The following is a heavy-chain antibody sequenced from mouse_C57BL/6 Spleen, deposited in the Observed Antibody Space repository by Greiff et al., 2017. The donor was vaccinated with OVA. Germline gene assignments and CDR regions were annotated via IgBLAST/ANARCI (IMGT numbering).Heavy chain of an antibody. CDR1: GFTFSSYG. D-gene: IGHD1-1*01. CDR2: ISRGGSYT. V-gene: IGHV5-6*01. Sequence: EVKVVESGGDLVKPGGSLKLSCAASGFTFSSYGMPWVRQTPDQRLEWVATISRGGSYTYYPDSVKGRSTISRDNAKNTLYLQLSSLKSEDTAMDDCARQEGVLREDAMDYWGQGTSVTVSS. CDR3: ARQEGVLREDAMDY. J-gene: IGHJ4*01.